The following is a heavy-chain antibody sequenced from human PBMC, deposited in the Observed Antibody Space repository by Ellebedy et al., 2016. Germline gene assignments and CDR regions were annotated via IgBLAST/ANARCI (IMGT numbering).Heavy chain of an antibody. J-gene: IGHJ4*02. D-gene: IGHD4-17*01. V-gene: IGHV4-59*01. CDR3: ARDSGRHGDSPFDY. Sequence: SETLSLTXTVSGASIINYYWSWIRQPPGKGLEWIGYIYYSGSTNYNPSLKSRVTISVDTSKNQFSLKLSSVTAADTAVYYCARDSGRHGDSPFDYWGQGTLVTVSS. CDR1: GASIINYY. CDR2: IYYSGST.